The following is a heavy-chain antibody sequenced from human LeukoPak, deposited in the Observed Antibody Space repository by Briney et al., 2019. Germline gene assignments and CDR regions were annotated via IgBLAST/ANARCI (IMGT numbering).Heavy chain of an antibody. CDR2: IIPILGIA. D-gene: IGHD2-2*01. CDR1: GGTFSSYA. CDR3: AREALGYCSSTSCYPFDY. Sequence: ASVKVSCKASGGTFSSYAISWVRQAPGQGLEWMGRIIPILGIANYAQKFQGRVTITADKSTSTAYMELSSLGSEDTAVYYCAREALGYCSSTSCYPFDYWGQGTLVTVSS. V-gene: IGHV1-69*04. J-gene: IGHJ4*02.